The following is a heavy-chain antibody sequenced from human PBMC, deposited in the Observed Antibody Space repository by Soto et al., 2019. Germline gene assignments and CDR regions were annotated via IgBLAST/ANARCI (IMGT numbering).Heavy chain of an antibody. D-gene: IGHD2-2*01. CDR2: IWYDGSNK. CDR1: GFTFSSYG. Sequence: PGGSLRLSCAASGFTFSSYGMYWVRQAPGKGLEWVAVIWYDGSNKYYADSVKGRFTISRDNSKNTLYLQMNSLRAEDTAVYYCARDSEDIVVVPAAPSDYYYGMDVWGQGTTVTVSS. J-gene: IGHJ6*02. V-gene: IGHV3-33*01. CDR3: ARDSEDIVVVPAAPSDYYYGMDV.